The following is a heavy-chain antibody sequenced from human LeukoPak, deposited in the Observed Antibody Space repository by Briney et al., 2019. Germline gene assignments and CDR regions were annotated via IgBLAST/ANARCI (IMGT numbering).Heavy chain of an antibody. CDR1: GFTFSSYG. J-gene: IGHJ4*02. D-gene: IGHD3-3*01. CDR2: IRYDGSNK. V-gene: IGHV3-30*02. Sequence: GGSLRLSCAASGFTFSSYGMHWVRQAPGKGLEWEAFIRYDGSNKYYADSVKGRFTISRDNSKNTLYLQMNSLRAEDTAVYYCAKTSGVYYGGRGFLEILEWLCIKWGQGTLVTVSS. CDR3: AKTSGVYYGGRGFLEILEWLCIK.